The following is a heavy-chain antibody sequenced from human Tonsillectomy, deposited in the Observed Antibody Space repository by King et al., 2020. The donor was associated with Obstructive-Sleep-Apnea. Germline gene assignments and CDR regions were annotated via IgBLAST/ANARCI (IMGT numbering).Heavy chain of an antibody. Sequence: VQLVESGGGLVQPGGSLRLSCAASGITFSSYSMNWGRQAPGKGLEWGSYISSSTCTIYYADSVKGRFTISRDNAKNSLYLQMNSLRAEDTAVYYCATGGPDAFDFWGRGTMVTVSS. CDR3: ATGGPDAFDF. J-gene: IGHJ3*01. D-gene: IGHD3-16*01. V-gene: IGHV3-48*04. CDR1: GITFSSYS. CDR2: ISSSTCTI.